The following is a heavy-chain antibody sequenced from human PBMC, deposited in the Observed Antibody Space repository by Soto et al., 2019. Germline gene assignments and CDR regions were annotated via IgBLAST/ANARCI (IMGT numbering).Heavy chain of an antibody. J-gene: IGHJ5*02. CDR3: ARKDRALWFGELYNWFDP. CDR1: GYTFTSYD. D-gene: IGHD3-10*01. V-gene: IGHV1-3*01. CDR2: MNANNGNT. Sequence: GASVKVSCKASGYTFTSYDINWVRQATGQRLEWMGWMNANNGNTRYSQKFQGRVTITRDTSASTAYMELSSLRSEDTAVYYCARKDRALWFGELYNWFDPWGQGTLVTVSS.